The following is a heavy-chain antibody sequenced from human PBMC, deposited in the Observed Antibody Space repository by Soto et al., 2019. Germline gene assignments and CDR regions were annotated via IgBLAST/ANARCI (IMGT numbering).Heavy chain of an antibody. CDR2: ITYSGSP. D-gene: IGHD2-2*01. J-gene: IGHJ4*02. CDR3: ARATPAGSADF. Sequence: QVQLQESRPGLVKPSQTLSLTCTVSGGSNIRDGYYWSWIRQHPGKGLEWIAYITYSGSPYSNPSLMSRVTISADPSKNQFSLRLTSVTAADTAVYFCARATPAGSADFWGQGTLVTVSS. V-gene: IGHV4-31*03. CDR1: GGSNIRDGYY.